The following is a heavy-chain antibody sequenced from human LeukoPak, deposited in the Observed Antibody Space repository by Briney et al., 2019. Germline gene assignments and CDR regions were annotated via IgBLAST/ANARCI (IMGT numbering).Heavy chain of an antibody. CDR2: INHSGST. D-gene: IGHD3-10*01. CDR1: GGSFSGYY. CDR3: ARKGSRGSGSYYRKPPYYYYGMDV. J-gene: IGHJ6*02. V-gene: IGHV4-34*01. Sequence: SETLSLTCAVYGGSFSGYYWSWIRQPPGTGLEWIGEINHSGSTNYNPSLKSRVTISVDTSKNQFSLELSSVTAADTAVYYCARKGSRGSGSYYRKPPYYYYGMDVWGQGTTVTVSS.